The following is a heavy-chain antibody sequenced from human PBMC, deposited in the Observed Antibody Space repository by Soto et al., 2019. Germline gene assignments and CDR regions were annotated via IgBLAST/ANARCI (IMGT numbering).Heavy chain of an antibody. J-gene: IGHJ2*01. V-gene: IGHV4-34*12. Sequence: QVQLQQWGAGLLKPSETLSLTCAVYGGSFSGYYWSWIRQPPGKGLEWIGEIIHSGSANYNPSLKSRFNIQVGXSKNQFSLKLSSVTAADTAVYYCARGTREGWYFDLWGRGTLVTVSS. CDR1: GGSFSGYY. CDR2: IIHSGSA. CDR3: ARGTREGWYFDL.